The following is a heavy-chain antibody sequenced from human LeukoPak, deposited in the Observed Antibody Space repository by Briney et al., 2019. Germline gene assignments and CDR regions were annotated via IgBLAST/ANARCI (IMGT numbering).Heavy chain of an antibody. V-gene: IGHV4-38-2*02. CDR1: GYSISSGYY. CDR2: IYHSGST. J-gene: IGHJ4*02. D-gene: IGHD6-13*01. Sequence: SETLSLTCTVSGYSISSGYYWGWIRQPPVKGLEWIGSIYHSGSTNYNPSLKSRVTISVDTSKNQFSLKLSSVTAADTAVYYCARHAAAGTGDLDYWGQGTLVTVSS. CDR3: ARHAAAGTGDLDY.